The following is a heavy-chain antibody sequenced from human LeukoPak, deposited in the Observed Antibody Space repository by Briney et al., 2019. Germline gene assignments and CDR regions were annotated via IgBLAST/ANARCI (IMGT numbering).Heavy chain of an antibody. CDR2: IKQDGSET. CDR1: GLTFNIYW. V-gene: IGHV3-7*04. Sequence: RPGGSLRLSCAASGLTFNIYWMRWVRQAPGKGLEWVANIKQDGSETYSVDSVKGRFTISRDNAQSSLYLQMNSLRAEDTAVYYCARGTSHSPNWFDPWGQGTLVTVSS. CDR3: ARGTSHSPNWFDP. D-gene: IGHD2-2*01. J-gene: IGHJ5*02.